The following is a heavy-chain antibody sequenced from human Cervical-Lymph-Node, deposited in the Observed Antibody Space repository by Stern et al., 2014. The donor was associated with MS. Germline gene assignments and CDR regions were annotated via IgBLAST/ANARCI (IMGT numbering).Heavy chain of an antibody. CDR2: INAGNDHS. J-gene: IGHJ4*02. V-gene: IGHV1-3*01. Sequence: VQLVQSGAEVKKPGASVKVSCKTSGYTFSTYTLHWVRQAPGQRLAWMCRINAGNDHSRYSQKFQGRVTITGDTSASTVYMELSSLRSEDTAVYYCASSIIGESIDYWGQGTLVTVSS. CDR1: GYTFSTYT. CDR3: ASSIIGESIDY. D-gene: IGHD3-10*01.